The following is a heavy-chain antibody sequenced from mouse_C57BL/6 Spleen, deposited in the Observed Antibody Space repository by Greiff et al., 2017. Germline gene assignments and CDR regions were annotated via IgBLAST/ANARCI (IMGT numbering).Heavy chain of an antibody. CDR2: IYPGSGST. J-gene: IGHJ3*01. CDR1: GYTFTSYW. CDR3: ASGYDYDVEAWFAY. Sequence: QVQLQQSGAELVKPGASVKMSCKASGYTFTSYWITWVKQRPGQGLEWIGDIYPGSGSTNYNEKFKSKATLTVDTSSSTAYMQLSSLTSEDSAVYYCASGYDYDVEAWFAYWGQGTLVTVSA. V-gene: IGHV1-55*01. D-gene: IGHD2-4*01.